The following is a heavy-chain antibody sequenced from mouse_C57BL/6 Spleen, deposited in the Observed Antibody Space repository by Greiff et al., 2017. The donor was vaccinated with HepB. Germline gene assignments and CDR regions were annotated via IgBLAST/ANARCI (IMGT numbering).Heavy chain of an antibody. CDR2: IYPSDSET. CDR1: GYTFTSYW. V-gene: IGHV1-61*01. CDR3: ARPPRSPWFAD. Sequence: QVQLKQPGAELVRPGSSVKLSCKASGYTFTSYWMDWVKQRPGQGLEWIGNIYPSDSETHYNQKFKDKATLTVDKSSSTAYMQLSSLTSEDSAVYFCARPPRSPWFADWGQGTLVTVSA. J-gene: IGHJ3*01.